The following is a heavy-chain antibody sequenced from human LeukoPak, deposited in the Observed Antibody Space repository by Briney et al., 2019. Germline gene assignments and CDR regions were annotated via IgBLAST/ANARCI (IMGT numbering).Heavy chain of an antibody. J-gene: IGHJ3*02. V-gene: IGHV3-74*01. D-gene: IGHD3-9*01. CDR2: INTDGSSI. CDR3: AKDFESSPDAFDI. Sequence: PGGSLRLSRAVSGFTFSGYRMHWVRQAPGKGLVWVARINTDGSSISYADSVKGRFTISRDNSKNTLYLQMNSLRAEDTAVYYCAKDFESSPDAFDIWGQGTMVTVSS. CDR1: GFTFSGYR.